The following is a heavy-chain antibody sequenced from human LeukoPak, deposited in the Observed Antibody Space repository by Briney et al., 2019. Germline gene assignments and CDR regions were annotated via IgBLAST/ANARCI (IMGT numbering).Heavy chain of an antibody. CDR1: GGSFSGYY. Sequence: PSETLSLTCAVYGGSFSGYYWSWIRQPPGKGLEWIGEINHSGSTNYNPSLKSRVTISVDTSKNQFSLKLSSVTAADTAVYYCARGIAYGYMDVWGKGTTVTVSS. CDR3: ARGIAYGYMDV. D-gene: IGHD4-17*01. J-gene: IGHJ6*03. CDR2: INHSGST. V-gene: IGHV4-34*01.